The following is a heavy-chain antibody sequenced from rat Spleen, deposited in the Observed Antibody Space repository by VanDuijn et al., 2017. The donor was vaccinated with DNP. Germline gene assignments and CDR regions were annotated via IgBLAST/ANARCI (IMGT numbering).Heavy chain of an antibody. V-gene: IGHV2-30*01. J-gene: IGHJ1*01. CDR1: GFSLTSYN. Sequence: QVQLKESGPGLVQPSQTLSLTCTVSGFSLTSYNVHWVRQPTGKGLEWMGIIWTGGSTDYNSTLKSRLSISRDTSKSQVFLKMNSLQPEDTGIYYCARHKNWYFDFWGPGIMVTVSS. CDR3: ARHKNWYFDF. CDR2: IWTGGST.